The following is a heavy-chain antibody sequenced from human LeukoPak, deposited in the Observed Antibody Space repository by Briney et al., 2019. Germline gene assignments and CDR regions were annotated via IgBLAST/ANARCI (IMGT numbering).Heavy chain of an antibody. V-gene: IGHV3-48*01. CDR3: ARVNYGDYLPSFDY. CDR2: ISISSSII. D-gene: IGHD4-17*01. CDR1: GFTFSSYS. Sequence: GGSLSLSCAASGFTFSSYSMNWVRPAPGKGLEWVSYISISSSIIYYADSVKGRFTISRDNAKNSLYLQMNSLRAEDTAVYYCARVNYGDYLPSFDYWGQGTLVTVSS. J-gene: IGHJ4*02.